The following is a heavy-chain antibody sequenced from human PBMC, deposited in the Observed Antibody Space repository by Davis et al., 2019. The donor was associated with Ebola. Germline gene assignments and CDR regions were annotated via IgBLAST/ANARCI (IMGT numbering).Heavy chain of an antibody. CDR1: GGSVNSGSYY. CDR2: VYKSGST. J-gene: IGHJ6*03. Sequence: PSETLSLTCTVSGGSVNSGSYYWNWIRQPPGKGLEWIGYVYKSGSTRYNPSLKSRVTVAIDTSKNQFYLKLISVTAADTAVYYCVRKDYFASGTYSYYYMDVWGKGTTVTVSS. V-gene: IGHV4-61*01. D-gene: IGHD3-10*01. CDR3: VRKDYFASGTYSYYYMDV.